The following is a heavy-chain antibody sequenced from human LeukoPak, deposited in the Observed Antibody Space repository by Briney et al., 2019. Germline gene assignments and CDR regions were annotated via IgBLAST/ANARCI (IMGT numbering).Heavy chain of an antibody. J-gene: IGHJ4*02. CDR2: INPNNGGT. D-gene: IGHD3-22*01. Sequence: ASVKVSCKASGYTFTGYYMHWVRQAPGQGLEWMGRINPNNGGTNYAQKFQGRVTMTRDTSISTAYMELSRLRSDDTAVYYCARGSDDSSGHDFDYWGQGTLVTVSS. CDR1: GYTFTGYY. CDR3: ARGSDDSSGHDFDY. V-gene: IGHV1-2*06.